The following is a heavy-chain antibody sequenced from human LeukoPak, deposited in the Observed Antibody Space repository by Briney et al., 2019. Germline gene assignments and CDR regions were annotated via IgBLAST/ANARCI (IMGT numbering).Heavy chain of an antibody. V-gene: IGHV4-39*01. J-gene: IGHJ5*02. CDR3: ARQSAAGTRNWFDP. D-gene: IGHD6-13*01. CDR2: IYYSGST. CDR1: GGSISSYY. Sequence: PSETLSLTCTVSGGSISSYYWSWIRQPPGKGLEWIGSIYYSGSTYYNPSLKSRVTISVDTSKNQFSLKQSSLTAADTAVYYCARQSAAGTRNWFDPWGQGTLVTVSS.